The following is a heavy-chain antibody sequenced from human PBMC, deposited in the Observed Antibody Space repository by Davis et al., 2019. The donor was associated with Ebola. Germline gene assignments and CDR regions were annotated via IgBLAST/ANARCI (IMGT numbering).Heavy chain of an antibody. CDR2: ISGSGGST. D-gene: IGHD3-10*01. J-gene: IGHJ6*02. CDR3: ASGEGSGIYGMDV. V-gene: IGHV3-23*01. Sequence: GGSLRLSCAASGLTFSSYAMSWVRQAPGKGVEWVSAISGSGGSTYYADSVKGRFTISRDNSKNTLYLQMNSLRAEDTAVYYCASGEGSGIYGMDVWGQGTTVTVSS. CDR1: GLTFSSYA.